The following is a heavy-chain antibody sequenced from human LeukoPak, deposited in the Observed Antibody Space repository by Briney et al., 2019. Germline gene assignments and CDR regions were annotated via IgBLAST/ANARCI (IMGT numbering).Heavy chain of an antibody. V-gene: IGHV5-51*01. D-gene: IGHD5-12*01. J-gene: IGHJ4*02. CDR3: ARHDSGSFDC. CDR2: IFPGGTDT. Sequence: GESLQISCKGSGYRFTSHWIAWVRQMPGKGLEWMGIIFPGGTDTSYSPSFHDQLTISADKSLNTAYLQWRSLRASDTAIYYCARHDSGSFDCWGQGTLVTASS. CDR1: GYRFTSHW.